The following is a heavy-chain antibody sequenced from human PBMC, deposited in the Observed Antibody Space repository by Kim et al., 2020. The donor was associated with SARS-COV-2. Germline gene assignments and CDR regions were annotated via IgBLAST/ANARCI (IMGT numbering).Heavy chain of an antibody. V-gene: IGHV3-48*01. D-gene: IGHD4-4*01. J-gene: IGHJ6*02. CDR2: ITSGSSTI. Sequence: GGSLRLSCAASGFTFSIYSMSWVRQAPGKGLEWVSYITSGSSTIYYGDSVKGRFTISRDNAENSLYMQMNSLRGEDTAVYYCARVENDNSKYPYYYYGMDVWGQGTTVTVSS. CDR3: ARVENDNSKYPYYYYGMDV. CDR1: GFTFSIYS.